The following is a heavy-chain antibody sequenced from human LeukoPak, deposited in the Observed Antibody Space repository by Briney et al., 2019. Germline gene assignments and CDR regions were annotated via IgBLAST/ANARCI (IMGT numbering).Heavy chain of an antibody. V-gene: IGHV3-21*01. D-gene: IGHD6-19*01. CDR3: ARDRDAIAVAGTLDY. CDR2: ISSSSSYI. CDR1: GFTFSSYS. J-gene: IGHJ4*02. Sequence: GGSLRLSCAASGFTFSSYSMNWVRQAPGKGLEWVSSISSSSSYIYYADSVKGRFTISRDNAKNSLYLQMNSLRAEDTAVYYCARDRDAIAVAGTLDYWGQGTLVTVSS.